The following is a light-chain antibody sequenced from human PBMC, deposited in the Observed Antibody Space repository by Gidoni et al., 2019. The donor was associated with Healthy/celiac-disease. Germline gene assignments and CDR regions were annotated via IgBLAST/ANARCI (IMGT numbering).Light chain of an antibody. V-gene: IGKV3-11*01. CDR3: QQRSNWPPALT. CDR1: QRVSSY. CDR2: DAS. Sequence: EIVLTHSPATLSLSPGERATLSCRASQRVSSYLAWYQQKPGQAPKLLIYDASNRATGIPARFRGSGAVTDFTLTISSLEPEDFAVYYCQQRSNWPPALTFGGGTKVEIK. J-gene: IGKJ4*01.